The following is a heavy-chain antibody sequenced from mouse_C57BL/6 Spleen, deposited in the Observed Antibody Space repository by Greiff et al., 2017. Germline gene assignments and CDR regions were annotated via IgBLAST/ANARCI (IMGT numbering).Heavy chain of an antibody. J-gene: IGHJ2*01. Sequence: QVQLQQPGAELVKPGASVKLSCKASGYTFTSYWMHWVKQRPGQGLEWIGMIHPNSGSTNYNEKFKSKATLTVDKSSSTAYMQLSSLTSEDSAVYYCARSRNDYDDLLDWGQGTTLTVSS. CDR2: IHPNSGST. CDR3: ARSRNDYDDLLD. D-gene: IGHD2-4*01. CDR1: GYTFTSYW. V-gene: IGHV1-64*01.